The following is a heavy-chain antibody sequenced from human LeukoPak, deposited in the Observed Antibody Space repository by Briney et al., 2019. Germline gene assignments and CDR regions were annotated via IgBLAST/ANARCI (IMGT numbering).Heavy chain of an antibody. CDR2: ISGSGGRT. CDR1: GLTFGSFG. Sequence: PGGSLRLSCAASGLTFGSFGMSWVRQAPGKGLEWVSGISGSGGRTYYADSVKGRFTISRDNSRNTLYLQMNSLRAEDTAVYFCAKHVTTVTTLYYYYMDVWGTGTTVTISS. J-gene: IGHJ6*03. CDR3: AKHVTTVTTLYYYYMDV. V-gene: IGHV3-23*01. D-gene: IGHD4-11*01.